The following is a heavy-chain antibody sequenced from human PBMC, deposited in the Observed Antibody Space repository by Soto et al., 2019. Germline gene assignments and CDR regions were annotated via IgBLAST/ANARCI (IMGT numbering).Heavy chain of an antibody. CDR1: GFTVSSNY. CDR3: ANHYYGSGSYYKPENPAFDY. J-gene: IGHJ4*02. Sequence: GGSLRLSCAASGFTVSSNYMSWVRQAPGKGLEWVSVIYSGGSTYYTDSVKGRFTISRDTSKNTLYLQMNNLRADDTAVYYCANHYYGSGSYYKPENPAFDYWGQGTLVTVSS. D-gene: IGHD3-10*01. CDR2: IYSGGST. V-gene: IGHV3-66*01.